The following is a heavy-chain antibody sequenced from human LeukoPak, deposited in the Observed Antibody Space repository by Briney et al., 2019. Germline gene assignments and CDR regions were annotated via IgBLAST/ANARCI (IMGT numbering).Heavy chain of an antibody. J-gene: IGHJ4*02. CDR2: IFHTGHT. D-gene: IGHD3-10*01. V-gene: IGHV4-30-2*01. Sequence: PSETLSLTCAVSGGSLSSGDFPWSWIRQPPGKGLEWIGYIFHTGHTSYNPSLKGRVTMSVDMSKNQLSLRLTSVTAADTAVYYCARGFYAAGSHFDYWGQGTLVTVSS. CDR3: ARGFYAAGSHFDY. CDR1: GGSLSSGDFP.